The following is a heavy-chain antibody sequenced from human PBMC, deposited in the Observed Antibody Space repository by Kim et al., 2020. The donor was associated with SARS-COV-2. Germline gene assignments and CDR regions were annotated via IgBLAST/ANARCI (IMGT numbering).Heavy chain of an antibody. V-gene: IGHV3-7*01. Sequence: GGSLRLSCAASGFTFSSYWMSWVRQAPGKGLEWVANIKQDGSEKYYVDSVKGRFTISRDNAKNSLYLQMNSLRAEDTAVYYCARESSVQYGSGTYYYYGMDVWGQGTTVTVSS. J-gene: IGHJ6*02. D-gene: IGHD3-10*01. CDR3: ARESSVQYGSGTYYYYGMDV. CDR1: GFTFSSYW. CDR2: IKQDGSEK.